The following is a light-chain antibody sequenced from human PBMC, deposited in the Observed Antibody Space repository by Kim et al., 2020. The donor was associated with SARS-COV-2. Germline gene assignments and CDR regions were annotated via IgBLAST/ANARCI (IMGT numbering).Light chain of an antibody. CDR2: RAS. CDR3: QQYYVTPFT. V-gene: IGKV4-1*01. CDR1: QSVLFTSNNNNY. J-gene: IGKJ5*01. Sequence: DIVMTQSPDSLAVSLGERATINCKSSQSVLFTSNNNNYLAWYQQKPGQPPKLLIYRASTRESGVPDRFSGSGSGTDFTLTISSLQAEDVAVYYCQQYYVTPFTFGQGKRLEIK.